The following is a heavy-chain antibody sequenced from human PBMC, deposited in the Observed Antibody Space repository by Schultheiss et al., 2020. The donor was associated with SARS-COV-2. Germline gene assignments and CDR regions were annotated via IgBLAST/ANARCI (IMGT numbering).Heavy chain of an antibody. CDR1: GGSLTGYY. V-gene: IGHV4-59*08. D-gene: IGHD1-20*01. CDR3: ARGSNSAFDS. J-gene: IGHJ4*02. Sequence: SETLSLTCTVSGGSLTGYYWSWIRQPPGKGLEWIGYIYYSGSTNYNPSLKSRVTISVDTSKNQFSLQMNSVTADDTAVYYCARGSNSAFDSWGQGTLVTVSS. CDR2: IYYSGST.